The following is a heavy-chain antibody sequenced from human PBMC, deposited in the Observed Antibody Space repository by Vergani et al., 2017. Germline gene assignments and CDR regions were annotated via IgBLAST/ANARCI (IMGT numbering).Heavy chain of an antibody. D-gene: IGHD3-22*01. CDR2: ISGSGGST. CDR1: GFTFCSYA. Sequence: EVQLLESGGGLVQPGGSQRLSCAASGFTFCSYAMNWVRQAPGKGLEWVLAISGSGGSTYYEDSVRGRFTISRDNTKNTLYLQMKGLRAEDTAVYYCAKNPGLRIVGVFTLDYWGQGALVTVSS. CDR3: AKNPGLRIVGVFTLDY. J-gene: IGHJ4*02. V-gene: IGHV3-23*01.